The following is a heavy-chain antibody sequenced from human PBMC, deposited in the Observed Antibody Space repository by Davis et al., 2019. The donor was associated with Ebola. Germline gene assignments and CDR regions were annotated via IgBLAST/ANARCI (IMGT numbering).Heavy chain of an antibody. D-gene: IGHD6-19*01. J-gene: IGHJ3*02. CDR1: GFTFSSYA. V-gene: IGHV3-30*04. CDR2: ISYDGSNK. Sequence: GESLKISCAASGFTFSSYAMSWVRQAPGKGLEWVAVISYDGSNKYYADSVKGRFTISRDNSKNTLYLQMNSLRAEDTAVYYCAREQWLATDDAFDIWGQGTMVTVSS. CDR3: AREQWLATDDAFDI.